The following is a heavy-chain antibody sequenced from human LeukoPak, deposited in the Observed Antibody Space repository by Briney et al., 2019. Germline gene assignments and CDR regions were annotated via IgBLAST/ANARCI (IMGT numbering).Heavy chain of an antibody. CDR2: IYPGDSDT. V-gene: IGHV5-51*01. J-gene: IGHJ6*02. Sequence: GESLKISCKGSGYSFTSYWIGWVRQMPGKGLEWMGIIYPGDSDTRYSPFFQGQVTISADKSISTACLQWSSLKASDTAMYYCATPYGTGSYYYGMDVWGQGTTVTVSS. D-gene: IGHD3/OR15-3a*01. CDR3: ATPYGTGSYYYGMDV. CDR1: GYSFTSYW.